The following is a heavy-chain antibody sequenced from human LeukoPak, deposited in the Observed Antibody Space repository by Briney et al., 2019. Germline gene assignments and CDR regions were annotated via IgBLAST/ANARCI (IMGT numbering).Heavy chain of an antibody. CDR1: GGSVSSSSYY. J-gene: IGHJ6*03. CDR2: IYYSGST. Sequence: SETLSLTCTVSGGSVSSSSYYWGWIRQPPGKGLEWIGYIYYSGSTNYNPSLKSRVTISVDTSKNQLSLKLSSVTAADTAVYYCARSSGSYYQYYYYMDVWGKGTTVTVSS. CDR3: ARSSGSYYQYYYYMDV. D-gene: IGHD1-26*01. V-gene: IGHV4-61*01.